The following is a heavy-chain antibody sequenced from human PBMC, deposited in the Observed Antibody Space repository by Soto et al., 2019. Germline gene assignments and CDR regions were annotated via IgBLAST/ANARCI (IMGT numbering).Heavy chain of an antibody. Sequence: GASVKVSCKASGYTFTSYGISWVRQAPGQGLEWMGWISAYNGNTNYAQKLQGRVTMTTDTSTSTAYMELSSLRSEDTAVYYCATPLKPVISYFQHWGQGTLVTVSS. CDR1: GYTFTSYG. CDR3: ATPLKPVISYFQH. CDR2: ISAYNGNT. J-gene: IGHJ1*01. V-gene: IGHV1-18*01. D-gene: IGHD2-21*01.